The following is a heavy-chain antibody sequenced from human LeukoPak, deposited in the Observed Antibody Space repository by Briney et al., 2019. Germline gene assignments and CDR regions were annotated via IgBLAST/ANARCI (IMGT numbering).Heavy chain of an antibody. Sequence: PGASLRLSCAASGFTFSKCWMLWVRQDPGKGLESVSRINTDGTVTTYADSVKGRFTVSRDNADNTMFLQMNSVRDEDTAVYYCATKQWLAPPPDSWGQGTPVTVSS. J-gene: IGHJ4*02. V-gene: IGHV3-74*01. D-gene: IGHD6-19*01. CDR3: ATKQWLAPPPDS. CDR2: INTDGTVT. CDR1: GFTFSKCW.